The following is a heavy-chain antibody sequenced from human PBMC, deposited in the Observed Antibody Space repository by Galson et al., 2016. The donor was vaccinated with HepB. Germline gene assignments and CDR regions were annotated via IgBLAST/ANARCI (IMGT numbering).Heavy chain of an antibody. V-gene: IGHV3-11*06. D-gene: IGHD6-13*01. Sequence: SLRLSCAASGFTFSDFYMIWIRLAPGKGLEWVSYISSSGTHTPYADSVRGRFTISTDNAKNSLYLEMNSLRAEDTAVYFCARVFETTAAGTYDYWGQGTLVTVSS. CDR2: ISSSGTHT. J-gene: IGHJ4*02. CDR3: ARVFETTAAGTYDY. CDR1: GFTFSDFY.